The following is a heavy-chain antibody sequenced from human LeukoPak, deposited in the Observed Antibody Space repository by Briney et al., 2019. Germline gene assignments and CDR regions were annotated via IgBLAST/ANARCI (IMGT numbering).Heavy chain of an antibody. CDR1: GGSFSGYY. V-gene: IGHV4-34*01. CDR3: ARGRGRHYYDSSGYDPH. D-gene: IGHD3-22*01. Sequence: SETLSLTYAVYGGSFSGYYWSWIRQPPGKGLEWIGEINHSGSTNYNPSLKSRVTISVDTSKNQFSLKLSSVTAADTAVYYCARGRGRHYYDSSGYDPHWGQGTLVTVSS. CDR2: INHSGST. J-gene: IGHJ4*02.